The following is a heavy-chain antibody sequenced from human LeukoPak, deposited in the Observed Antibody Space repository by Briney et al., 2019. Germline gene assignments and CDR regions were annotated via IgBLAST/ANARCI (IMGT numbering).Heavy chain of an antibody. Sequence: SETLSLTYTVSGGSISSYYWSWIRQPPGKGLEWIGYIYYSGSTNYNPSLKSRVTISVDTSKNQFSLKLSSVTAADTAVYYCARDSRLNHFDYWGQGTLVTVSS. CDR3: ARDSRLNHFDY. J-gene: IGHJ4*02. D-gene: IGHD2-2*01. CDR1: GGSISSYY. CDR2: IYYSGST. V-gene: IGHV4-59*01.